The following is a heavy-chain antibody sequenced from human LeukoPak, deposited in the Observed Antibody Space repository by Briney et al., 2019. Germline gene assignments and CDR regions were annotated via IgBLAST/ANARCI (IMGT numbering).Heavy chain of an antibody. CDR3: AKGSYYDSSGSFYFDY. CDR1: GFTFSSYA. D-gene: IGHD3-22*01. CDR2: ISGSGDNT. V-gene: IGHV3-23*01. Sequence: GKSLRLSCAASGFTFSSYAMSWVRQAPGKGLEWVSGISGSGDNTYYADSVKGRFTISRDNSKNTLYVQVNSLGTEDTAAYYCAKGSYYDSSGSFYFDYWGQGTLVTVSS. J-gene: IGHJ4*02.